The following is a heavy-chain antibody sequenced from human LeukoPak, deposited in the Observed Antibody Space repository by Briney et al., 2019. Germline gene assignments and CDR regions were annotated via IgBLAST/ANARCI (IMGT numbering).Heavy chain of an antibody. V-gene: IGHV4-34*01. CDR2: INHSGST. CDR1: GGSFSGYY. D-gene: IGHD6-13*01. CDR3: ARFPGYSSSWVDY. J-gene: IGHJ4*02. Sequence: PSGTLSLTCAVYGGSFSGYYWSWIRQPPGKGLEWIGEINHSGSTYYNPSLKSRVTISVDTSKNQFSLKLSSVTAADTAVYYCARFPGYSSSWVDYWGQGTLVTVSS.